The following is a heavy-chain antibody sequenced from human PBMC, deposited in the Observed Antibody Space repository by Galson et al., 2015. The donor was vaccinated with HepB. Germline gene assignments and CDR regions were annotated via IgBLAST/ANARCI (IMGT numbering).Heavy chain of an antibody. CDR3: AKYQGAKQENWYIVL. CDR1: GFTFRNYA. CDR2: IHGSGDYT. J-gene: IGHJ2*01. D-gene: IGHD1-26*01. Sequence: SLRLSCAASGFTFRNYAMGWVRQAPGEGLEWVSVIHGSGDYTYYAESVKGRFIISRDNSKNTLYLQMNSLRGEDTAVYYCAKYQGAKQENWYIVLWGRGTLVTVSS. V-gene: IGHV3-23*01.